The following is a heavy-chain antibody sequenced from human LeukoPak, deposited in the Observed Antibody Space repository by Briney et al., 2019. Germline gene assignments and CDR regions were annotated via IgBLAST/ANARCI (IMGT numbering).Heavy chain of an antibody. Sequence: GGSLRHSCAASGFTFSSYSVNWVRQAPGKGLEWVSSITPTSIYKYYGDSVKGRFTISRDNAKNSLYLQMNSLRAEDTAVYYCARELDQRWFGSWAYYGMDVWGQGTTVTVSS. CDR3: ARELDQRWFGSWAYYGMDV. D-gene: IGHD3-10*01. CDR1: GFTFSSYS. V-gene: IGHV3-21*04. CDR2: ITPTSIYK. J-gene: IGHJ6*02.